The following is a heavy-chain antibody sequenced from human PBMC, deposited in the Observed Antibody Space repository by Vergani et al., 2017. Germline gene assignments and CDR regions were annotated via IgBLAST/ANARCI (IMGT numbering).Heavy chain of an antibody. CDR1: GFTVSSKY. CDR2: IYSDGRT. D-gene: IGHD2-2*01. Sequence: EVQLVESGGGLIQPGGSLRLSCAASGFTVSSKYMTWVRQAPGKGLEWVSIIYSDGRTYSADSVKGRVTISRDNTKNTVYLQMNSLRAEDTAVYYCAAGFVYHLPLAYWGQGTLVTVSS. J-gene: IGHJ4*02. CDR3: AAGFVYHLPLAY. V-gene: IGHV3-53*01.